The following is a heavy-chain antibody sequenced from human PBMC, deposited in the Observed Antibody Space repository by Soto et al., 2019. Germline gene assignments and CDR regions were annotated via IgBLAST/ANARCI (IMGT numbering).Heavy chain of an antibody. Sequence: QVQLVQSGAEVKTPGSSVEVSCKASGGIFSSFSITWVRQVPGHGLEWMGGIIPMTGTPNYAEKFQGRLTLTADASTRTAYLVRSRLTSEDTAVYYCARGPILPGAAAWLAPWGQGTVVIVSS. CDR1: GGIFSSFS. CDR2: IIPMTGTP. CDR3: ARGPILPGAAAWLAP. V-gene: IGHV1-69*01. D-gene: IGHD2-2*01. J-gene: IGHJ5*02.